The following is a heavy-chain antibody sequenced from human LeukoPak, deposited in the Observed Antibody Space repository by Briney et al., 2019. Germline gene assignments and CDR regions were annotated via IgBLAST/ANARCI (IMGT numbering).Heavy chain of an antibody. D-gene: IGHD3-10*01. V-gene: IGHV1-2*02. Sequence: ASVKVSCKASGYTFTGYYMNWVRQAPGQGLEWMGWINPNIGDTKYAQKFQGRVTMTRDTSISTAYMELRSLMSDDTAVYYCARGTPGESIDSWGQGVLVTVSS. J-gene: IGHJ5*01. CDR3: ARGTPGESIDS. CDR1: GYTFTGYY. CDR2: INPNIGDT.